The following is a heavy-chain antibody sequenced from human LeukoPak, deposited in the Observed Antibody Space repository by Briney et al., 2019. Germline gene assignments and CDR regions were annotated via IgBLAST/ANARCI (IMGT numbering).Heavy chain of an antibody. CDR2: ITSNSNTI. Sequence: GGSLRPSCAASGFTFTSYSMNWVRQAPGKELEWISFITSNSNTIYYADSVKGRFTISRDNAKNSLYLQMNSLRAEDTAVYYCATRLAYCSGNSCNWGQGTLVTVSS. CDR3: ATRLAYCSGNSCN. V-gene: IGHV3-48*01. D-gene: IGHD2-21*02. J-gene: IGHJ4*02. CDR1: GFTFTSYS.